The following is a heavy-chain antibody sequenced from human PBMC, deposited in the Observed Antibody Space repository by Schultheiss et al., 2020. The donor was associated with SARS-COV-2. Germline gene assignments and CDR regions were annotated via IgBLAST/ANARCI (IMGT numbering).Heavy chain of an antibody. J-gene: IGHJ3*02. CDR3: ARGPPTKVVTPRSAFDI. D-gene: IGHD4-23*01. CDR1: GFTFSSYW. Sequence: GGSLRLSCAASGFTFSSYWMSWVRQAPGKGLEWVANIKQDGSEKYYVDSVKGRFTISRDNAKNSLYLQMNSLRAEDTAVYYCARGPPTKVVTPRSAFDIWGQGTMVTVSS. CDR2: IKQDGSEK. V-gene: IGHV3-7*01.